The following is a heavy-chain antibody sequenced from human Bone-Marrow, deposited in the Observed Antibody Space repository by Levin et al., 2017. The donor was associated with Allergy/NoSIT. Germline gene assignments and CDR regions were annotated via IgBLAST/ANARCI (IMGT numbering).Heavy chain of an antibody. CDR1: GGSISSGGYS. CDR2: IYHSGST. D-gene: IGHD3-16*01. J-gene: IGHJ4*02. CDR3: ARASGKGSYVY. V-gene: IGHV4-30-2*01. Sequence: MPSETLSLTCAVSGGSISSGGYSWSWIRQPPGKGLEWIGYIYHSGSTYYNPSLKSRVTISVDRSKNQFSLKLSSVTAADTAVYYCARASGKGSYVYWGQGTLVTVSS.